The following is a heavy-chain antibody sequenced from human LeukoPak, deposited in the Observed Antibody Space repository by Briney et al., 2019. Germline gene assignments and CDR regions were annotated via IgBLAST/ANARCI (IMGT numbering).Heavy chain of an antibody. CDR2: ISGSGDRT. J-gene: IGHJ4*02. CDR1: GFTFSSYA. V-gene: IGHV3-23*01. Sequence: GGSLRLSCAASGFTFSSYAMSWVRQAPGKGLEWVSSISGSGDRTYYADSVKGRFTISRDNSKNTLHLQMNTLRAEDTAVYYCAKPATLVATFRFDYWGQGTLVTVSS. D-gene: IGHD2-21*02. CDR3: AKPATLVATFRFDY.